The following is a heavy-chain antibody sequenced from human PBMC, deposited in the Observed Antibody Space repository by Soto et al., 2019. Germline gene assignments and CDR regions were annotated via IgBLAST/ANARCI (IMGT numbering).Heavy chain of an antibody. Sequence: LRLSCAASGFTFSIYAMTWVRQAPGKGLEWVAVIWYDGSNKYYADSVKGRFTISRDNSKNTLYLQMNSLRAEDTAVYYCARDLRDSTSRTAARSGGMDVWGQGTTVTVSS. D-gene: IGHD6-6*01. J-gene: IGHJ6*02. CDR2: IWYDGSNK. V-gene: IGHV3-33*08. CDR3: ARDLRDSTSRTAARSGGMDV. CDR1: GFTFSIYA.